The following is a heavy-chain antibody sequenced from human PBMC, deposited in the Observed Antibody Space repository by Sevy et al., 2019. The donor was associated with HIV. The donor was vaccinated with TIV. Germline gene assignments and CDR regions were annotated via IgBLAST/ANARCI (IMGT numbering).Heavy chain of an antibody. CDR1: GFTFSKYS. J-gene: IGHJ4*02. V-gene: IGHV3-23*01. Sequence: GGSLRLSCAASGFTFSKYSMSWVRQPPGKGLEWVSTLSFGCGEINYADSVKGRFTISRNNSKSSGYLQMTNLRPADTAVYYCAREGCTKPHDYWGQGTLVTVSS. D-gene: IGHD2-8*01. CDR3: AREGCTKPHDY. CDR2: LSFGCGEI.